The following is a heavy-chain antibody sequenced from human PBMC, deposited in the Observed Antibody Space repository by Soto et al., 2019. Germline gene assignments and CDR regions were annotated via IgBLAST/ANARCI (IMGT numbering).Heavy chain of an antibody. V-gene: IGHV4-39*01. J-gene: IGHJ6*02. D-gene: IGHD6-13*01. CDR3: ARFNSSSWYVFYYYYGMDV. Sequence: QLQVQESGPGLVKASETLSLTCTVSGGSISSSSYYWGWIRQPPGKGLEWIGSIYYSGSTYYNPSLKSRVTISVDTSKNQFTLKLSSVTAADTAVYYCARFNSSSWYVFYYYYGMDVWGLGTTVTVSS. CDR1: GGSISSSSYY. CDR2: IYYSGST.